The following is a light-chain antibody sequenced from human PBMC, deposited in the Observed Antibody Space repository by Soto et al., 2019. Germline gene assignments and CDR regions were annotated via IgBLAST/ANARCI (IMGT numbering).Light chain of an antibody. CDR1: SSDVGGYNY. CDR3: SSYTSSSTLNYV. V-gene: IGLV2-14*01. CDR2: DAS. Sequence: QSVLTQPASVSGSPGQSITISCTGTSSDVGGYNYVSWYQQHPGNAPKLMIYDASNRPSGVSNHFSGSKSGNTASLTISGLQADDEADYYCSSYTSSSTLNYVFGTGTRSPS. J-gene: IGLJ1*01.